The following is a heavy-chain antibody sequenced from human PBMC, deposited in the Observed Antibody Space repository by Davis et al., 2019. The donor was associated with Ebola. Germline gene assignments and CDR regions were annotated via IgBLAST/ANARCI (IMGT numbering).Heavy chain of an antibody. V-gene: IGHV3-7*01. CDR2: IKQDGSEK. J-gene: IGHJ5*02. CDR1: GFTFSSYW. D-gene: IGHD3-10*01. CDR3: AREVRGGFDP. Sequence: GESLKISCAASGFTFSSYWMSWVRQAPGKGLEWVANIKQDGSEKYYVDSVKGRFTISRDNAKNSLYLQMNSLRAEDTAVYYCAREVRGGFDPWGQGTLVTVSS.